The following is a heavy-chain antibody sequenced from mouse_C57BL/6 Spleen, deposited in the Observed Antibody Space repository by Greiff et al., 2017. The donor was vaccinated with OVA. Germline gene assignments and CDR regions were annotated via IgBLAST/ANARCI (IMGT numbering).Heavy chain of an antibody. CDR3: ARQAYDYDYDRGTFAY. Sequence: EVQLVESGGGLVKPGGSLKLSCAASGFTFSSYTMSWVRQTPEKRLEWVATISGGGGNTYYPDSVKGRFTISRDNAKNTLYLQMSSLRSEDTALYYCARQAYDYDYDRGTFAYWGQGTLVTVSA. CDR2: ISGGGGNT. V-gene: IGHV5-9*01. J-gene: IGHJ3*01. D-gene: IGHD2-4*01. CDR1: GFTFSSYT.